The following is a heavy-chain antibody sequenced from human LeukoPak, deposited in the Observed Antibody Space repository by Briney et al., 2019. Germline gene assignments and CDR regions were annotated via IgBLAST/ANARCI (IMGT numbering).Heavy chain of an antibody. V-gene: IGHV3-7*04. CDR2: LNEDESVK. CDR1: GFTFSSYW. J-gene: IGHJ4*02. D-gene: IGHD3-22*01. CDR3: GRDYDRTVDF. Sequence: GGSLRLSCAASGFTFSSYWMTWVRQAPGKGLEWVAILNEDESVKLYVDSVKGRFTIPRDNAKNSLHLQMHSLRAEDTAVYFCGRDYDRTVDFWGQGALVTVSS.